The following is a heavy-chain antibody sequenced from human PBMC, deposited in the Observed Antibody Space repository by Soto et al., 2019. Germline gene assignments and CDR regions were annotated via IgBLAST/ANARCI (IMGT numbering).Heavy chain of an antibody. D-gene: IGHD3-3*01. CDR2: IYYSGST. Sequence: PSETLSLTCTVSGGSISSGGYYWSWIRQHPGKGLEWIGYIYYSGSTYYNPSLKSRVTISVDTSKNQFSLKLSSVTAADTAVYYCASPSNRGSGYTSDYYYYMDVWGKGTTVTVSS. CDR1: GGSISSGGYY. CDR3: ASPSNRGSGYTSDYYYYMDV. J-gene: IGHJ6*03. V-gene: IGHV4-31*03.